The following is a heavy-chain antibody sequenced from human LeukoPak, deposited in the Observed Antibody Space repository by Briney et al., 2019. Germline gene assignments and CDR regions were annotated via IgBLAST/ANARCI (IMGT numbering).Heavy chain of an antibody. J-gene: IGHJ5*02. CDR1: GGSISSSSYY. CDR3: ARHVKAHPHSSPNWFDP. CDR2: IYYSGST. Sequence: SETLSVTCTVSGGSISSSSYYWGWIRQPPGKGLEWIGSIYYSGSTYYNPSLKSRVTISVDTSKNQFSLKLSSVTAADTAVYSCARHVKAHPHSSPNWFDPWGQGTLVTVSS. V-gene: IGHV4-39*01. D-gene: IGHD6-13*01.